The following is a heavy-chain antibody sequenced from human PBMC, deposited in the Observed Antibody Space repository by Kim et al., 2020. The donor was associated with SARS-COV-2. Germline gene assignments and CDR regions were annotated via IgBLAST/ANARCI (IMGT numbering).Heavy chain of an antibody. V-gene: IGHV1-69*13. CDR3: ARGGHTRLEYYDFWSAIGGWFDP. CDR2: IIPIFGTA. J-gene: IGHJ5*02. Sequence: SVKVSCKASGGTFSSYAISWVRQAPGQGLEWMGGIIPIFGTANYAQKFQGRVTITADESTSTAYMELSSLRSEDTAVYYCARGGHTRLEYYDFWSAIGGWFDPWGQGTLVTVSS. CDR1: GGTFSSYA. D-gene: IGHD3-3*01.